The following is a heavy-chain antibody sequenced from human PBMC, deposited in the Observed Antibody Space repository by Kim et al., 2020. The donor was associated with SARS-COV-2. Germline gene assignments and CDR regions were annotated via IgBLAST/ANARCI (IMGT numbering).Heavy chain of an antibody. CDR3: ARGPDYYDSRGFGMDV. CDR1: GYSFTSYW. V-gene: IGHV5-10-1*01. Sequence: GESLKISCKGSGYSFTSYWISWVRQMPGKGLEWMGRIDPSDSYTNYSPSFQGHGTISADKSISTAYLQWSSLKASETAMYYCARGPDYYDSRGFGMDVWGQGTTGTDSS. D-gene: IGHD3-22*01. J-gene: IGHJ6*02. CDR2: IDPSDSYT.